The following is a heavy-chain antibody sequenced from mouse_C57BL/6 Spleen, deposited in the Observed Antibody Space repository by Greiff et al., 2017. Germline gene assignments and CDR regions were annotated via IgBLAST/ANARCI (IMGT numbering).Heavy chain of an antibody. CDR2: IYPGDGDT. CDR1: GYAFSSYW. CDR3: ARDHYGTDWYFDV. V-gene: IGHV1-80*01. Sequence: VKVVESGAELVKPGASVKISCKASGYAFSSYWMNWVKQRPGKGLEWIGQIYPGDGDTNYNGKFKGKATLTADKSSSTAYMQLSSLTSEDSAVYFCARDHYGTDWYFDVWGTGTTVTVSS. J-gene: IGHJ1*03. D-gene: IGHD1-1*01.